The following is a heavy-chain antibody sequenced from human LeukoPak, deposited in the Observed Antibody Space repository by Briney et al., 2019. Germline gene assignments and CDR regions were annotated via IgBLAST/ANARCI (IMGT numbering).Heavy chain of an antibody. D-gene: IGHD6-13*01. CDR3: ARGRGIAAADPAFDY. Sequence: SETLSLTCAVYGGSFSGYYWSWTRQPPGKGLEWIGEINHSGSTNYNPSLKSRVTISVDTSKNQFSLKLSSVTAADTAVYYCARGRGIAAADPAFDYWGQGTLVTVSS. CDR2: INHSGST. J-gene: IGHJ4*02. CDR1: GGSFSGYY. V-gene: IGHV4-34*01.